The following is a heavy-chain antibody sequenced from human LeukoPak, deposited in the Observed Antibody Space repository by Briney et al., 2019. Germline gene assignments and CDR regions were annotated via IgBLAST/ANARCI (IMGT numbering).Heavy chain of an antibody. CDR3: ARDGCGGDCYSGPAGFDP. D-gene: IGHD2-21*02. CDR1: GGSISSYY. Sequence: SETLSLTCTVSGGSISSYYWSWIRQPPGKGLEWIGYIYYSGSTNYNPSLKSRVTISVDTSKTQFSLKLSSVTAADTAVYYCARDGCGGDCYSGPAGFDPWGQGTLVTVSS. J-gene: IGHJ5*02. CDR2: IYYSGST. V-gene: IGHV4-59*01.